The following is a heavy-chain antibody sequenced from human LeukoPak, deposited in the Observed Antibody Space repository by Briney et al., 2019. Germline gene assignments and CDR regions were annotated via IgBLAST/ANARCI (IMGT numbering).Heavy chain of an antibody. D-gene: IGHD3-22*01. CDR3: AKDGRTYYYGSSGPMDFDY. J-gene: IGHJ4*02. CDR1: GFTFSSYG. Sequence: GRSLRLSCAASGFTFSSYGMHWVRQAPGKGLEWVAVISYDGSNKYYADSVKGRFTISRDNSMNTLYLQMNSLRAEDTAVYYCAKDGRTYYYGSSGPMDFDYWGQGTLVTVSS. CDR2: ISYDGSNK. V-gene: IGHV3-30*18.